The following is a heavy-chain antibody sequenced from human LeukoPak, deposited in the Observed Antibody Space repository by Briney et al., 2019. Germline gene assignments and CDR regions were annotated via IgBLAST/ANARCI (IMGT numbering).Heavy chain of an antibody. CDR2: ITDGSST. D-gene: IGHD3-16*01. J-gene: IGHJ3*02. Sequence: GGSLRLSCAASGLSFNRYTMNWVRQAPGKGLVWVSRITDGSSTSYADSVKGRFTISRDNAKNTLYLQMNSLRAEDTAVYYCAREWGDAFDIWGQGTMVTVSS. CDR1: GLSFNRYT. V-gene: IGHV3-74*01. CDR3: AREWGDAFDI.